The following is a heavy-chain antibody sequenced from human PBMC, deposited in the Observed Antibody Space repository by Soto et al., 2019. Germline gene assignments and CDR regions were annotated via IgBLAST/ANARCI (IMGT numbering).Heavy chain of an antibody. D-gene: IGHD3-10*01. V-gene: IGHV3-23*01. CDR1: GFTFSSYA. Sequence: EVQLLESGGGLVQPGGSLRLSCAASGFTFSSYAMSWVRQAPGKGLEWVSAISGSGGSTYYADSVKGRFTISRDNSKNTLYLQMISLRAEDTAVYYCAKTLEELLWFGEFDYWGQGTLVTVSS. CDR3: AKTLEELLWFGEFDY. J-gene: IGHJ4*02. CDR2: ISGSGGST.